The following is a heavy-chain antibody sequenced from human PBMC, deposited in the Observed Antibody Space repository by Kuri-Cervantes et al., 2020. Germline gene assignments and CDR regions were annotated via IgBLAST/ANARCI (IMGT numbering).Heavy chain of an antibody. V-gene: IGHV1-2*04. CDR1: GYTSTSYA. Sequence: ASVKVSCKASGYTSTSYAMNWVRQAPGQGLEWMGWINPNSGGTNYAQKFQGWVTMTRDTSISTAYMELSRLRSDDTAVYYCARLAAAGTEEYYFDYWGQGTLVTVSS. J-gene: IGHJ4*02. CDR2: INPNSGGT. CDR3: ARLAAAGTEEYYFDY. D-gene: IGHD6-13*01.